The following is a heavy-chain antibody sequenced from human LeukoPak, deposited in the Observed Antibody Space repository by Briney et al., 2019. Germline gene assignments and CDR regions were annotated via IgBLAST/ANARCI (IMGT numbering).Heavy chain of an antibody. CDR1: GFTVSSNY. D-gene: IGHD6-19*01. V-gene: IGHV3-53*01. Sequence: GGSLRLSCAASGFTVSSNYMSWVRQAPGKXXXXXXXXXXXXXXXXXXXVXXXXXXXXXNSKNTLYLQMNSLRAEDTAVYYCARGTQQWLVLDYWGQGTLVTVSS. CDR2: XXXXXXX. J-gene: IGHJ4*02. CDR3: ARGTQQWLVLDY.